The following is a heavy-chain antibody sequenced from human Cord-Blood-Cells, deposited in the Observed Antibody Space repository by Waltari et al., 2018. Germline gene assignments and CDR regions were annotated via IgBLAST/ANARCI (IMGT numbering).Heavy chain of an antibody. CDR1: GGSFSGYY. J-gene: IGHJ4*02. CDR2: INHSGST. CDR3: ARDKDGVLGDY. V-gene: IGHV4-34*01. D-gene: IGHD2-8*02. Sequence: QVQLQQWGAGLLKPSETLSLTCAVYGGSFSGYYWSWIRQPPGKGLEWIGEINHSGSTNYNPSLKSRGTISEDTSKNQFSLKLSSVTAADTAVYYCARDKDGVLGDYWGQGTLVTVSS.